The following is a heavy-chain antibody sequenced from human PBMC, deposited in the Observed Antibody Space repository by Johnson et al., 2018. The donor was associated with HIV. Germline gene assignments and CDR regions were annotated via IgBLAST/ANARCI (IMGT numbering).Heavy chain of an antibody. D-gene: IGHD6-13*01. CDR3: AKGLLIAAAHDAFDI. V-gene: IGHV3-30*04. Sequence: VQLVESGGGVVQPGRSLRLSCAASGFTFSSYAMHWVRQAPGKGLEWVAVISYDGSNRYYANSVKGRFTISRDDSKNTLYLQMNSLRAEDTSVYYGAKGLLIAAAHDAFDIWGQGTMVTVSS. J-gene: IGHJ3*02. CDR2: ISYDGSNR. CDR1: GFTFSSYA.